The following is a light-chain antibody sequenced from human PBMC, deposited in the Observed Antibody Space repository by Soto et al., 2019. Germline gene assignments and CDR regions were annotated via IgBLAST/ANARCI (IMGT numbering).Light chain of an antibody. CDR3: QQHVISPYT. V-gene: IGKV3-20*01. CDR1: QSVSSRF. Sequence: EIVLTQSPGTLSLSPGERATLSCRASQSVSSRFFAWYQQKPGQAPRLLLYGASSRATGIPDRFSGTGSGTDFTLTISRLKHDDFAVDSCQQHVISPYTFGMGNKLPIE. J-gene: IGKJ2*01. CDR2: GAS.